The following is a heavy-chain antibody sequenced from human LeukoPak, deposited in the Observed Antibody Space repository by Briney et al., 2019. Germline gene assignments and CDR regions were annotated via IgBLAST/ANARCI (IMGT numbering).Heavy chain of an antibody. CDR1: GGSVSDGYYY. CDR3: AREPVAGGFDY. D-gene: IGHD6-19*01. J-gene: IGHJ4*02. V-gene: IGHV4-61*01. Sequence: SETLSLTCTVSGGSVSDGYYYWNWIRQPPGKGLEWIGYIFHSGSINNNPSLKSRVTISVDTSKNQFSLKLSSVTAADTAVYYCAREPVAGGFDYWGQGTLVTVSS. CDR2: IFHSGSI.